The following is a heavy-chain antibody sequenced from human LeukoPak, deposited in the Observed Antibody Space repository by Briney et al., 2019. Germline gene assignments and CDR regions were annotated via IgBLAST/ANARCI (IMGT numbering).Heavy chain of an antibody. CDR2: IYYSGST. CDR3: ARSFRHYYYYTDV. Sequence: SETLSLTCIVSGGSISSSYWSWIRQPPGKGLEWIGYIYYSGSTNYNPSLQSRVTISVDTSNNQFSLKLSSVTAADTAVYYCARSFRHYYYYTDVWGQGTTVTVSS. V-gene: IGHV4-59*08. CDR1: GGSISSSY. J-gene: IGHJ6*03.